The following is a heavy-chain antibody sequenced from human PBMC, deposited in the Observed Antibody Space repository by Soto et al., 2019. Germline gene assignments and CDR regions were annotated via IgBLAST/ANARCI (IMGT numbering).Heavy chain of an antibody. Sequence: EVQLLESGGGLVQPGGSLRLSCAASGFTFSSYAMSWVRQAPGQGLEWVSAISGSGGSTYYADSVKGRFTISRDNAKNTLYLQMNSLRAEDTAVYYCATQPHSSGKGFDYWGQGTLVTVSS. D-gene: IGHD3-22*01. CDR2: ISGSGGST. J-gene: IGHJ4*02. V-gene: IGHV3-23*01. CDR1: GFTFSSYA. CDR3: ATQPHSSGKGFDY.